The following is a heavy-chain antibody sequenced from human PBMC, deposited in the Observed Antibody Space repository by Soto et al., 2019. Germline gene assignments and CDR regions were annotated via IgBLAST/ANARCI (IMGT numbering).Heavy chain of an antibody. CDR3: AGGWFFFDY. CDR1: GFTFNAYG. J-gene: IGHJ4*02. Sequence: QVQLVESGGGVVQPGRSLRLSCAASGFTFNAYGMHWARQAPGKGLEWVAGISSDGNNKYYADSVRGRFTISRDNSKNTLYLQMNSLRTAATAVYYCAGGWFFFDYSGQGTLVTVSS. CDR2: ISSDGNNK. D-gene: IGHD6-19*01. V-gene: IGHV3-30*03.